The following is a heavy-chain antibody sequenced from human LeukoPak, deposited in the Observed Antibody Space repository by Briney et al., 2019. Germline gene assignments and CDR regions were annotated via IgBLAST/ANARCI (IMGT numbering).Heavy chain of an antibody. CDR2: INSDGSST. D-gene: IGHD1-26*01. J-gene: IGHJ4*02. CDR3: ARGRSGSYFDY. Sequence: GGSLRLSCAASGFTFSSYWMHWVRQAPGKGLVWVSRINSDGSSTSYADSVKGRFTISRDNAKNTLYLQMNSLRAEDTAVCYCARGRSGSYFDYWGQGTLVTVSS. CDR1: GFTFSSYW. V-gene: IGHV3-74*01.